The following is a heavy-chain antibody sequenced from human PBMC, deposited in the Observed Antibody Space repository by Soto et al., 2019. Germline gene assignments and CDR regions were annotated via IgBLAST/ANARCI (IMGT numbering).Heavy chain of an antibody. CDR1: GDSVSSNGAA. Sequence: SQTLSLTCAISGDSVSSNGAAWNWIRQSPSRGLEWLGRTYYRSEGYNDYAVSVKSRITIKPDTAKNQFSLQLDSVTPEDSAVYYCARGEGIYSSGSVWGQGTLVTFSS. J-gene: IGHJ4*02. CDR3: ARGEGIYSSGSV. CDR2: TYYRSEGYN. V-gene: IGHV6-1*01. D-gene: IGHD6-19*01.